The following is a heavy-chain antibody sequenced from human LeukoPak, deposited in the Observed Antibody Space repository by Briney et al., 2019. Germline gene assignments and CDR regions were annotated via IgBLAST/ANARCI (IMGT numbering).Heavy chain of an antibody. CDR3: ARARHYYDSSANNWFDP. V-gene: IGHV1-69*05. CDR2: IIPIFGTA. J-gene: IGHJ5*02. CDR1: GGTFSSYA. Sequence: SVKVSCKASGGTFSSYAISWVRQAPGQGLEWMGGIIPIFGTANYAQKFQGRVTITTDESTSTAYMELSSLRSEDTAVYYCARARHYYDSSANNWFDPWGQETLVTVSS. D-gene: IGHD3-22*01.